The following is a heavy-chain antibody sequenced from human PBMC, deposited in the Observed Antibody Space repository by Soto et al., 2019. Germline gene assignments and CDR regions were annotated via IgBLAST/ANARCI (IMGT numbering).Heavy chain of an antibody. J-gene: IGHJ4*02. CDR1: GGSINSVGYC. V-gene: IGHV4-31*03. CDR3: SRGILV. D-gene: IGHD5-18*01. CDR2: ISYGGST. Sequence: QVQLQESGPGLVKPSQTLSLTCTVSGGSINSVGYCWSGIRQHPGKGLEWIGCISYGGSTSYNESLKSRVTISGDTSKNLFSLKLSSVTAANTAVYYCSRGILVWGQGTLITVSS.